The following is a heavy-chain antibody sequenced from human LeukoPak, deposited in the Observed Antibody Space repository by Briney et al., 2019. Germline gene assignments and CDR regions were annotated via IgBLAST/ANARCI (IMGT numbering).Heavy chain of an antibody. CDR1: GFTFSSFE. CDR3: TRDSSPGYYDYVWGNYPRY. Sequence: PGGSLRLSCAASGFTFSSFEMNWARQAPGKGLEWVSYISSGGTTMYYADSVKGRFTISRDNAKNSLYLQMKSLRAEDTAMYYCTRDSSPGYYDYVWGNYPRYWGQGTLVTVSS. V-gene: IGHV3-48*03. J-gene: IGHJ4*02. D-gene: IGHD3-16*02. CDR2: ISSGGTTM.